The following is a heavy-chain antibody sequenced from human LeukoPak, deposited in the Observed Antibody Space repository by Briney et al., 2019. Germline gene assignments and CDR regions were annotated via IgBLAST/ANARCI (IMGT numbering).Heavy chain of an antibody. D-gene: IGHD5-12*01. CDR1: GFTFSSYS. CDR3: VRDDEHGYNSLDY. V-gene: IGHV3-30-3*01. Sequence: PGGSLRLSCVASGFTFSSYSMHWVRQVPGKGLDCVAVISHDGGSTYYADSVGGRFTISRDNSKNTLFLQMNSLRSDDAAVFYCVRDDEHGYNSLDYWGRGTLVTVSS. J-gene: IGHJ4*02. CDR2: ISHDGGST.